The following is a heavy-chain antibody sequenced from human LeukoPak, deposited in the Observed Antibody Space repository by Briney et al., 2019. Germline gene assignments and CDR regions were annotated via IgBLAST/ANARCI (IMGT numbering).Heavy chain of an antibody. CDR3: ARVGTLAGYSWTYYYYYMDV. V-gene: IGHV1-8*02. D-gene: IGHD5-18*01. Sequence: GASVKVSCKASGYTFTGYYMHWVRQAPGQGLEWMGWMNPNSGNTGYAQKFQGRVTMTRNTSISTAYMELSSLRSEDTAVYYCARVGTLAGYSWTYYYYYMDVWGKGTTVTISS. CDR1: GYTFTGYY. J-gene: IGHJ6*03. CDR2: MNPNSGNT.